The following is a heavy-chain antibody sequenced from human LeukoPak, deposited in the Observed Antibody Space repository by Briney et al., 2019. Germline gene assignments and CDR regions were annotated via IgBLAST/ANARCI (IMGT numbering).Heavy chain of an antibody. CDR3: ARDSLAQYNFDY. J-gene: IGHJ4*02. CDR2: IYSGGST. CDR1: GVTLSSNY. Sequence: VGSLRLSCAASGVTLSSNYMSWGRQAPGKGLEWVSVIYSGGSTYYADSVKGRFTISRDNSKNTLYLQMNSLRAEDTAVYYCARDSLAQYNFDYWGQGTLVTVSS. D-gene: IGHD1-1*01. V-gene: IGHV3-53*01.